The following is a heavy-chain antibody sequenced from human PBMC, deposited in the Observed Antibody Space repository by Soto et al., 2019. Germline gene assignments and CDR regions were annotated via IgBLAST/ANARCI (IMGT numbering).Heavy chain of an antibody. CDR3: AKKVTIYAVDPADY. Sequence: EVQLLESGGGLVQPGGSLRLSCAASGFTFSNYGMSWVRQAPGKGLEWVSVMSGSGDDAYYADSVKGRFTISRDNSKNMLYLQINSLRAEDTAVYFCAKKVTIYAVDPADYWGQGTQVAVSS. J-gene: IGHJ4*02. CDR1: GFTFSNYG. V-gene: IGHV3-23*01. CDR2: MSGSGDDA. D-gene: IGHD3-3*01.